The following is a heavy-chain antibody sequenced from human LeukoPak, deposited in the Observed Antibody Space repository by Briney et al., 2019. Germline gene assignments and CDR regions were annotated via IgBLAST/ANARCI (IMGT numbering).Heavy chain of an antibody. J-gene: IGHJ4*02. Sequence: SETLSLTCSVSGYSISSGFYWGWIRQPPGKGLEWIGNIFRSGSTYYNTSLKSRVTISVGTSKNQFSLKLSSVTAADTAVYYCAADGDSFDYWGQGTLVTVSS. CDR1: GYSISSGFY. D-gene: IGHD2-15*01. CDR3: AADGDSFDY. CDR2: IFRSGST. V-gene: IGHV4-38-2*02.